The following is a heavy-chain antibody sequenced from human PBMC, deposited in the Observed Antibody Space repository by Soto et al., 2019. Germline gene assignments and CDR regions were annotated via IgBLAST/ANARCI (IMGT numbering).Heavy chain of an antibody. CDR3: TREGDYSSTSCYHYYGMDV. Sequence: GGSLRLSCTASGFTFGDYAMSWVRQAPGKGLEWVGFIRSKAYGGTTEYAASVKGRFTISRDDSKSIAYLQMNSLKTEDTAVYYCTREGDYSSTSCYHYYGMDVWGQGTTVTVSS. J-gene: IGHJ6*02. D-gene: IGHD2-2*01. CDR1: GFTFGDYA. CDR2: IRSKAYGGTT. V-gene: IGHV3-49*04.